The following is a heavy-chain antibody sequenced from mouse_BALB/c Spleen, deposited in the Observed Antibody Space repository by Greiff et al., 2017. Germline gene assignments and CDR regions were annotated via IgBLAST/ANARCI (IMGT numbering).Heavy chain of an antibody. J-gene: IGHJ3*01. D-gene: IGHD2-14*01. V-gene: IGHV2-2*02. Sequence: VQLQQSGPGLVQPSQSLSITCTVSGFSLTSYGVHWVRQSPGKGLEWLGVIWSGGSTDYNAAFISRLSISKDNSKSQVFFKMNSLQANDTAIYYCARNGAYYRYDGFAYWGQGTLVTVSA. CDR2: IWSGGST. CDR3: ARNGAYYRYDGFAY. CDR1: GFSLTSYG.